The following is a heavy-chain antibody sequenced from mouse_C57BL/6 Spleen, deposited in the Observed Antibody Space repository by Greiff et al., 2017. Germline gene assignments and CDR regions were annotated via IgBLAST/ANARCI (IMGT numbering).Heavy chain of an antibody. CDR1: GYTFTDYN. CDR3: ARSGELRLRSYLDY. V-gene: IGHV1-22*01. D-gene: IGHD3-2*02. Sequence: VQLQQSGPELVKPGASVKMSCKASGYTFTDYNMHWVKQSHGKSLEWIGYINPNNGGTSYNQKFKGKATLTVNKSSSTAYMELRSLTSEDSAVYYCARSGELRLRSYLDYWGQGTTRTVSS. J-gene: IGHJ2*01. CDR2: INPNNGGT.